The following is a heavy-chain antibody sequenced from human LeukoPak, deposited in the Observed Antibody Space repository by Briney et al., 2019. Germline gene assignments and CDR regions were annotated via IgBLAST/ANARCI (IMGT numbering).Heavy chain of an antibody. J-gene: IGHJ6*03. CDR3: ARGYSYGYTYYYYYMDV. Sequence: PGGSLRLSCAASGFTFSSYGMHWVRQAPGKGLEWVAFIRYDGSNKYYADSVKGRFTISRDNSKNTLYLQMNSLRAEDTAVYYCARGYSYGYTYYYYYMDVWGKGTTVTVSS. CDR1: GFTFSSYG. CDR2: IRYDGSNK. D-gene: IGHD5-18*01. V-gene: IGHV3-30*02.